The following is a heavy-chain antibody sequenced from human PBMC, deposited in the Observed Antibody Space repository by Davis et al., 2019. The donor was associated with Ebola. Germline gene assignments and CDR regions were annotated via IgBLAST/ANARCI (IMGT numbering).Heavy chain of an antibody. D-gene: IGHD3-22*01. Sequence: GESLKISCGASGFTFSNYAMSWVRQAPGKGLEWVSAISGGGGTTYFADSVKGRFTISRDNSKNTLYLQMNSLRAEDTAVYYCARTPSYDSSGYYPYFDYWGQGTLVTVSS. CDR1: GFTFSNYA. CDR3: ARTPSYDSSGYYPYFDY. J-gene: IGHJ4*02. V-gene: IGHV3-23*01. CDR2: ISGGGGTT.